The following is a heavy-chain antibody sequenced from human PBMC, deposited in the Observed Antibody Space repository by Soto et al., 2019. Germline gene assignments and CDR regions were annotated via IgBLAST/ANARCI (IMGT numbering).Heavy chain of an antibody. V-gene: IGHV1-8*01. CDR2: MNPNSGNT. CDR3: ARGPGVRGNYYYYMDV. CDR1: GYTFTSYN. J-gene: IGHJ6*03. Sequence: ASVKVSCKASGYTFTSYNINWVRQATGQGLEWMGWMNPNSGNTGYAQKFQGRVTMTRNTSISTAYMELSSLRSEDTAVYYCARGPGVRGNYYYYMDVWGKGTTVTVSS. D-gene: IGHD2-15*01.